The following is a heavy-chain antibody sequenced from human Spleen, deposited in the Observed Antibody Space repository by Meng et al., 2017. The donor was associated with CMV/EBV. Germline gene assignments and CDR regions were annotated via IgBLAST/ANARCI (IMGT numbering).Heavy chain of an antibody. CDR3: AQEHSSSRPFDV. CDR1: GFTFSEYS. V-gene: IGHV3-48*04. D-gene: IGHD3-3*02. Sequence: GESLKISCAASGFTFSEYSMHWVRQAPGKGLEWVSFITSSSSIIFYADSVKGRFTISRDNAKNSLYLEMNSLRVEDTAVYFCAQEHSSSRPFDVWGRGTLVTVSS. CDR2: ITSSSSII. J-gene: IGHJ4*02.